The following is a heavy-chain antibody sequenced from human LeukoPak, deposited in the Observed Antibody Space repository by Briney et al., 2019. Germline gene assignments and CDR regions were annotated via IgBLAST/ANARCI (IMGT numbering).Heavy chain of an antibody. D-gene: IGHD3-10*01. Sequence: SETLSLTCTVSGGSISSYYWSWIRQPPGKGLEWIGYIYYSGSTNYNPSLKSRVTISVDTSKNQFSLKLSSVTAADTAVYYCARDKGRYYYGSGSYLQPGKYCYYGMDVWGQGTTVTVSS. CDR3: ARDKGRYYYGSGSYLQPGKYCYYGMDV. CDR1: GGSISSYY. V-gene: IGHV4-59*01. CDR2: IYYSGST. J-gene: IGHJ6*02.